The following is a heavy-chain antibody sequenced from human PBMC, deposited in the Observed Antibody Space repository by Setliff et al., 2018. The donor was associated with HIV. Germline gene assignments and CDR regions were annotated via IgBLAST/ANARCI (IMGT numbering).Heavy chain of an antibody. CDR1: GFTFSRYA. CDR3: ASGYHYDTSGNFDLPFGY. V-gene: IGHV3-48*04. CDR2: ISSASSAT. D-gene: IGHD3-22*01. Sequence: PGESLKISCAASGFTFSRYAMNWVRQAPGKGLEWISHISSASSATDYADSVKGRFTVSRDNARNSLFLEMNSLRADDTAVYYCASGYHYDTSGNFDLPFGYWGQGTLVTVSS. J-gene: IGHJ4*02.